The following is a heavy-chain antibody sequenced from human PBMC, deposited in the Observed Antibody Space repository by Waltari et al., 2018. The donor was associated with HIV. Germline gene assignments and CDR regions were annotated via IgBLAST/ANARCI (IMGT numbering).Heavy chain of an antibody. V-gene: IGHV1-18*01. CDR3: ARAPMTTVTSRGFDI. Sequence: QVQLVQSGAEVKKPGASLTVSCKDSGYSFTRYGISWVRQAPGQGLEWIGWISVYNDNTKYAQKIQDRLNMTTDSPTSTAYMELRSLRCDDTAVYYCARAPMTTVTSRGFDIWGQGTMVIVSS. J-gene: IGHJ3*02. D-gene: IGHD4-17*01. CDR2: ISVYNDNT. CDR1: GYSFTRYG.